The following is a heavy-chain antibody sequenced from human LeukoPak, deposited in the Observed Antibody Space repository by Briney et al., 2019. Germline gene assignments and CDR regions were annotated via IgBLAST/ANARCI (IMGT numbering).Heavy chain of an antibody. CDR2: ISASGGST. V-gene: IGHV3-23*01. J-gene: IGHJ4*02. CDR1: GFTFSTYA. Sequence: GGSLRLSCAASGFTFSTYAMSWVRQAPEKGLEWVSTISASGGSTYYADSVKGRFTISRDNSKNTLCLQMNSLRAEDTAVYYCAKGILGYCSGGSCYLDYWGRGTLVTVSS. D-gene: IGHD2-15*01. CDR3: AKGILGYCSGGSCYLDY.